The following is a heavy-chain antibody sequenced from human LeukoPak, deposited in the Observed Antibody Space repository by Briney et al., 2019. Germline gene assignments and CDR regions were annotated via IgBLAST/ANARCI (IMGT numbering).Heavy chain of an antibody. V-gene: IGHV3-30*03. CDR3: AREGGSGNQIFDY. CDR2: ISYDGSNK. Sequence: GRSLRLSCAASGFTFSSYGMHWVRQAPGKGLEWVAVISYDGSNKYYADSVKGRFTISRDNSKNTLYLQMNSLRAEDTAVYYCAREGGSGNQIFDYWGQGTLVTVSS. D-gene: IGHD4-23*01. CDR1: GFTFSSYG. J-gene: IGHJ4*02.